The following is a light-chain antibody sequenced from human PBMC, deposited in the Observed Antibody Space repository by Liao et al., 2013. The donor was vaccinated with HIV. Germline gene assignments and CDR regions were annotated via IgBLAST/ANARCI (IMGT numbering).Light chain of an antibody. CDR1: NIGSKS. V-gene: IGLV3-21*01. Sequence: SYVLTQPPSVSVAPGKTAKITCGGNNIGSKSVQWYQQKPGQAPVLVIYFDSDRPSGIPERFSGSNSGSTATLTISRVEAGDEADYYCQVWDSSDHYVFGTGTKVTVL. CDR3: QVWDSSDHYV. CDR2: FDS. J-gene: IGLJ1*01.